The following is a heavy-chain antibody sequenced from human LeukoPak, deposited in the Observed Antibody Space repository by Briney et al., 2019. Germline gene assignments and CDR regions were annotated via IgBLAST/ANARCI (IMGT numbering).Heavy chain of an antibody. J-gene: IGHJ2*01. D-gene: IGHD6-13*01. CDR1: GGSFSGYY. CDR3: ARVLGYQVNRAARYFDL. CDR2: INHSGST. V-gene: IGHV4-34*01. Sequence: SETLSLTCAVYGGSFSGYYWSWIRQAPGKGLEWIGEINHSGSTNYNPSLKSRVTISVDTSKNQFSLKLSSVTAADTAVYYWARVLGYQVNRAARYFDLWGRGTLVTVSS.